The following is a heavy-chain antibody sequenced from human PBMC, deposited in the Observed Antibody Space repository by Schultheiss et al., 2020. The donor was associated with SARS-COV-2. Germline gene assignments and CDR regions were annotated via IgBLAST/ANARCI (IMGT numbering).Heavy chain of an antibody. Sequence: GGSLSLSCAASGFTFSSYAMSWVRQAPGKGLEWVSAISGSGGSTYYADSVKGRFTISRDNSKNTLYLQMNSLRAEDTAVYYCARGLGYCSSTSCYDAFDIWGQGTMVTVSS. J-gene: IGHJ3*02. CDR1: GFTFSSYA. CDR2: ISGSGGST. V-gene: IGHV3-23*01. D-gene: IGHD2-2*01. CDR3: ARGLGYCSSTSCYDAFDI.